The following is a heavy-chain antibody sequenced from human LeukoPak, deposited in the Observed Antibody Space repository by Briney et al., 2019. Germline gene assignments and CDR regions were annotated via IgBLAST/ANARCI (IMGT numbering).Heavy chain of an antibody. CDR3: ARVQGCSGGSCYFSAFDI. D-gene: IGHD2-15*01. Sequence: SETLSLTCNVSGASITSESYFWSWMRQHPGKDLEWIGYMHHSGRTYYNASLKSRVTISVDTSKNQFSLKLSSVTAADTAVYYCARVQGCSGGSCYFSAFDIWGQGTMVTVSS. CDR2: MHHSGRT. V-gene: IGHV4-31*03. J-gene: IGHJ3*02. CDR1: GASITSESYF.